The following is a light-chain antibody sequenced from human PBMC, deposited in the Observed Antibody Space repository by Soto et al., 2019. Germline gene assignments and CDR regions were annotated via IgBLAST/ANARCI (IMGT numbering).Light chain of an antibody. V-gene: IGLV2-8*01. CDR1: SSDVGDYNY. CDR3: GSNAGCNNLV. CDR2: EFS. J-gene: IGLJ2*01. Sequence: QSALTPPPSESGTPGQSVTIPCTGTSSDVGDYNYVSWYQHHPGKAPKIMIYEFSRRPSGVPDRFSGSKSGNTASLTVSGRNAETEADYYCGSNAGCNNLVFGGGTQVTV.